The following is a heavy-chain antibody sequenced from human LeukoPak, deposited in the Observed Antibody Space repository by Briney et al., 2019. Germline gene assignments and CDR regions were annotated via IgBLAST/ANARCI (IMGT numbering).Heavy chain of an antibody. Sequence: PGGSLRLSCAASGFTFSSAWMSWVRQAPGKGLEWVANIKQDGSEKYYVDSVKGRFTISRDNAKNSLYLQMNSLRADDTAVYYCAGAPATGYGGAFWGQGTLVSVSS. CDR2: IKQDGSEK. D-gene: IGHD3-9*01. J-gene: IGHJ4*02. V-gene: IGHV3-7*01. CDR3: AGAPATGYGGAF. CDR1: GFTFSSAW.